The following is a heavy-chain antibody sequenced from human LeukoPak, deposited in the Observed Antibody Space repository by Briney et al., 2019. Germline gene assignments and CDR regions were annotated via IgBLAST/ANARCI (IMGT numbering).Heavy chain of an antibody. D-gene: IGHD5-18*01. CDR3: AREMDTGIRYYFDY. CDR2: IWYDDE. CDR1: GFTFSRYG. J-gene: IGHJ4*02. V-gene: IGHV3-33*01. Sequence: GGSQRLSCAASGFTFSRYGMHWVRQAPGKGLEWVAVIWYDDEYYADSVKGRFTISRDNSKNTLYLQMNSLRAEDTAVYYCAREMDTGIRYYFDYWGQGTLVTVSS.